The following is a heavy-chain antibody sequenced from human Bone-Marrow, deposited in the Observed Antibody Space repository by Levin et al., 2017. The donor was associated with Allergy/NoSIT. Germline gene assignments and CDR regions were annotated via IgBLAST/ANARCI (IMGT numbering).Heavy chain of an antibody. CDR3: ARLTGYSSGSKDYYYYYGMDV. Sequence: GESLKISCKGSGYSFTSYWIGWVRQMPGKGLEWMGIIYPGDSDTRYSPSFQGQVTISADKSISTAYLQWSSLKASDTAMYYCARLTGYSSGSKDYYYYYGMDVWGQGTTVTVSS. CDR2: IYPGDSDT. D-gene: IGHD6-19*01. CDR1: GYSFTSYW. J-gene: IGHJ6*02. V-gene: IGHV5-51*01.